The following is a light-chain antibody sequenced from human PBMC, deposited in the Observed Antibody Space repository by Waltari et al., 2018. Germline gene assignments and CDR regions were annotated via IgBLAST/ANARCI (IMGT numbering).Light chain of an antibody. CDR3: QQYETDPT. CDR2: DAS. Sequence: DIQMTQSPSSLSASIGDRVTITCRASQDISNYCHWYHVNTGKVHKLLIYDASYLETGVPSRFSGSRSGTDFSFSISSLQPEDVGTYYCQQYETDPTFGGGTTVDIK. CDR1: QDISNY. V-gene: IGKV1-33*01. J-gene: IGKJ4*01.